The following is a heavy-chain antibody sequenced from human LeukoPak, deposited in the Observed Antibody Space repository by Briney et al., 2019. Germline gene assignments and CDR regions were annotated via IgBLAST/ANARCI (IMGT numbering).Heavy chain of an antibody. J-gene: IGHJ4*02. V-gene: IGHV3-21*04. CDR3: ARIYYYDSSGYWDY. D-gene: IGHD3-22*01. Sequence: PGESLRLSCAASGFTFSTYSMNWLRLAPGKGLEWVSSISPDSNYKYYVDSVKGRFTISRDNAKSSLYLQMNSLRAEDTAVYYCARIYYYDSSGYWDYWGQGTLVTVSS. CDR2: ISPDSNYK. CDR1: GFTFSTYS.